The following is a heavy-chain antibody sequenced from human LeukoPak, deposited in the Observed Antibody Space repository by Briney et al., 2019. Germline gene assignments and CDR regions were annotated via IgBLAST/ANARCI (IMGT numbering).Heavy chain of an antibody. D-gene: IGHD1-26*01. V-gene: IGHV3-43D*03. CDR3: AKDNTPTSGSYLDY. J-gene: IGHJ4*02. CDR1: GFTFDDYA. Sequence: PGGSLRLSCAASGFTFDDYAMHWVRQAPGKGLEWVSLISWDGGSTYYADSVKGRFTISRDNSKNSLYLQMNSLRAEDTALYYCAKDNTPTSGSYLDYWGQGTLVTVSS. CDR2: ISWDGGST.